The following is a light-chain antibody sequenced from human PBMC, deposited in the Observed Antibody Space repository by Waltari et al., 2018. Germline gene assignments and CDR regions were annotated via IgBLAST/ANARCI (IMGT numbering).Light chain of an antibody. CDR3: QNYGPSPS. Sequence: EIVLTQSPVTLYLSPWETATLSCRASQFLRASYLAWYQQKPGQPPRLLIYGASSRATGSPDRIGGSGSGTHFTLTISRLEPEDFAVYYCQNYGPSPSFAQGTKV. J-gene: IGKJ1*01. V-gene: IGKV3-20*01. CDR1: QFLRASY. CDR2: GAS.